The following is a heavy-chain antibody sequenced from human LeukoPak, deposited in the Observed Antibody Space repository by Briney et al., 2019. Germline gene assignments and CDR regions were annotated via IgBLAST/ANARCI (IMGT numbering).Heavy chain of an antibody. CDR2: IFYSGST. V-gene: IGHV4-39*07. CDR1: GDSISSSTYY. D-gene: IGHD3-22*01. Sequence: SETLSLTCTVAGDSISSSTYYWGWIRQPPGKGLEWIGSIFYSGSTYFHPSLKSRVTISVDTSKNQFSLKLSSVTAADTAVYYCARDVYDRSGYYYVSWGQGTLVTVSS. CDR3: ARDVYDRSGYYYVS. J-gene: IGHJ4*02.